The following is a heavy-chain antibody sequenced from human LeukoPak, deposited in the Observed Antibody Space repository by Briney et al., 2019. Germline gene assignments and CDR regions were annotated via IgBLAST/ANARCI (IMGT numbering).Heavy chain of an antibody. V-gene: IGHV4-61*02. CDR2: IYTSGST. J-gene: IGHJ4*02. CDR3: AAMTTVTMYSYFFDS. CDR1: GGSISSGSYY. Sequence: SETLSLTCTVSGGSISSGSYYWSWIRQPAGKGLEWIGRIYTSGSTNYSPSLKSRVTISVDSSTNHFSLRLTSVTAADTAIYYCAAMTTVTMYSYFFDSWGQGTLLTVSS. D-gene: IGHD4-17*01.